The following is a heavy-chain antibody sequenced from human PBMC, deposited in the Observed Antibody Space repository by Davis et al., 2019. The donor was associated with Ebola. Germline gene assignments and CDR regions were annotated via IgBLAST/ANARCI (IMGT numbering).Heavy chain of an antibody. J-gene: IGHJ4*02. V-gene: IGHV4-34*01. CDR2: VDDGGRV. CDR1: GGSFGGNY. CDR3: TSYDS. D-gene: IGHD3-16*01. Sequence: MPSETLSLTCAVSGGSFGGNYWAWIRQSPGKGLECIGEVDDGGRVHYNPSLKSRVSISLDTSKNQFSLKVTSMTAADTAVYYCTSYDSWGQGAHVTVSS.